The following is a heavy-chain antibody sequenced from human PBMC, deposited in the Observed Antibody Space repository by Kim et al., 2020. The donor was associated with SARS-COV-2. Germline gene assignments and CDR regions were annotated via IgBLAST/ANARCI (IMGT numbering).Heavy chain of an antibody. CDR1: GFTFSNAW. CDR2: IKSKTDGGTT. Sequence: GGSLRLSCAASGFTFSNAWMSWVRQAPGKGLEWVGRIKSKTDGGTTDYAAPVKGRFTISRDDSKNTLYLQMNSLKTEDTAVYYCTTEIAAAEGWFDPWGQGTLVTVSS. J-gene: IGHJ5*02. CDR3: TTEIAAAEGWFDP. D-gene: IGHD6-13*01. V-gene: IGHV3-15*01.